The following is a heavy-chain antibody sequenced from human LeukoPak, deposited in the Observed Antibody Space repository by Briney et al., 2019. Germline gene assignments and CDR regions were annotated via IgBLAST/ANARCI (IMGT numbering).Heavy chain of an antibody. CDR1: GFIFSSYV. Sequence: PGGSLRLSCAASGFIFSSYVMHWVHQAPGKGLEWVAVISYDGSNKYNADSVKCRFTISRDNSKNTLYLEMNSLRAEDTAVYYCARGVGRTRAPPLDYWGQGTLVTVSS. CDR2: ISYDGSNK. J-gene: IGHJ4*02. V-gene: IGHV3-30-3*01. CDR3: ARGVGRTRAPPLDY. D-gene: IGHD2-15*01.